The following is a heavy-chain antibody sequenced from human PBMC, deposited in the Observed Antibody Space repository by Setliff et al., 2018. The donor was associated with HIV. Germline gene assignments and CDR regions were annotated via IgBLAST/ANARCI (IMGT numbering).Heavy chain of an antibody. D-gene: IGHD7-27*01. CDR1: DFIFRDYW. J-gene: IGHJ3*01. CDR2: INGDGSRI. CDR3: SRAGVPWAFDL. Sequence: PGGSLRLSCVGFDFIFRDYWMIWVRQSPGEGLECVASINGDGSRINYLDSVRGRFTISRDNAKNSVHLQMNSLRAEDRAVYYCSRAGVPWAFDLWSQGTMVTVSS. V-gene: IGHV3-7*01.